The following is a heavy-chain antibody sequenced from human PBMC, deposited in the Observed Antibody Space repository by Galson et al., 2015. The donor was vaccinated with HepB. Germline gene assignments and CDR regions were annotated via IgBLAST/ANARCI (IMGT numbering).Heavy chain of an antibody. D-gene: IGHD3-22*01. J-gene: IGHJ4*02. Sequence: LRLSCAASGFTVSSNYMSWVRQAPGKGLEWVSIIYSGTSTYYADSVRGRFTISRHNFKNTLYLQMNSLRAEDTAVYYCASGPRYYYDSSGPGNLDYWGQGTLVNVSS. CDR3: ASGPRYYYDSSGPGNLDY. CDR1: GFTVSSNY. V-gene: IGHV3-53*04. CDR2: IYSGTST.